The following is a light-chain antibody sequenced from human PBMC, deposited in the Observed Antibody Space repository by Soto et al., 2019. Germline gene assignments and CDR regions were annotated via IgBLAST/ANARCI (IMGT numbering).Light chain of an antibody. CDR1: SSDVGGYNY. Sequence: QSALTQPPSASGSPGQSVTISCTGTSSDVGGYNYVSRYQQHPGKAPKLMIYEVSKRPSGVPDRFSGSKSGNTASLTVSGLQAEDEADYYCSSYACSNNLVFGGGTQLTVL. CDR3: SSYACSNNLV. V-gene: IGLV2-8*01. CDR2: EVS. J-gene: IGLJ2*01.